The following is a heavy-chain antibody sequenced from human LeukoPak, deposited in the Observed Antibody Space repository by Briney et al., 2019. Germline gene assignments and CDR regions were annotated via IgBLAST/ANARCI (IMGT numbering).Heavy chain of an antibody. CDR2: IYTSGST. CDR3: AREGNIIRFLND. Sequence: SETLSLTCTASGGSISGYYWSWIRQPAGKGPEWIGRIYTSGSTNYNPSLKSRVTMSVDTSKNQFSLKLTSVTAADTAVYYCAREGNIIRFLNDWGQGTLVTVSS. V-gene: IGHV4-4*07. CDR1: GGSISGYY. J-gene: IGHJ4*02. D-gene: IGHD3-3*01.